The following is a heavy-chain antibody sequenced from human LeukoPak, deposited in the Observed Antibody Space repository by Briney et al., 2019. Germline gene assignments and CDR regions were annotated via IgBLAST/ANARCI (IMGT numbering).Heavy chain of an antibody. CDR2: INSDGSWT. Sequence: GGSLRLSCAASGNYWMHWVRQAPGKGLVWVSHINSDGSWTSYADSVKGRFTISRDNAKNSLYLQMNSLRAEDTALYYCAKDLSGYFQHWGQGTLVTVSS. J-gene: IGHJ1*01. CDR1: GNYW. CDR3: AKDLSGYFQH. D-gene: IGHD5-12*01. V-gene: IGHV3-74*01.